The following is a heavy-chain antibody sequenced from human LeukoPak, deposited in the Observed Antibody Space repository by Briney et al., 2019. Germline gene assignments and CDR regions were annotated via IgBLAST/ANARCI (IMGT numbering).Heavy chain of an antibody. J-gene: IGHJ6*03. CDR1: GFSFSSYG. CDR2: ISSSSSYI. Sequence: GGSLRLSCAASGFSFSSYGLSWVRQAPGEGLEWVSSISSSSSYIYYADSVKGRFTISRDNAKNSLYLQMNSLRAEDTAVYYCARETYYGSGSSHYYYYMDVWGKGTTVTVSS. V-gene: IGHV3-21*01. CDR3: ARETYYGSGSSHYYYYMDV. D-gene: IGHD3-10*01.